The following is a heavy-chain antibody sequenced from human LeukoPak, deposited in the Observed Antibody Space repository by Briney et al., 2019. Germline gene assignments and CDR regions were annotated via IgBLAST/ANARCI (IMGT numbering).Heavy chain of an antibody. D-gene: IGHD6-19*01. CDR1: GFTFSSYA. Sequence: GGSLRLSCAASGFTFSSYAMSWVRQAPGKGLEWVSAISGSGGSTYYVDSVQGRFTISRDNSKNTLYLQMNSLRAEDTAVYYCAKRRTIAMAGPFDYWGQGTLVSVSS. CDR2: ISGSGGST. V-gene: IGHV3-23*01. CDR3: AKRRTIAMAGPFDY. J-gene: IGHJ4*02.